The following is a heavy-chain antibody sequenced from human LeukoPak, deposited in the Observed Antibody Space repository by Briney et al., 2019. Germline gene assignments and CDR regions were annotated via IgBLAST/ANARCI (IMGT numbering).Heavy chain of an antibody. CDR1: GFTFDDYG. Sequence: GGSLRHSCAASGFTFDDYGMSWVRQAPGKGLEWVSGINWNGGSTGYADSVKGRFTISRDNAKNSPYLQMNSLRAEDTALYYCARGSQVNWFDPWGQGTLVTVSS. CDR2: INWNGGST. J-gene: IGHJ5*02. V-gene: IGHV3-20*04. CDR3: ARGSQVNWFDP.